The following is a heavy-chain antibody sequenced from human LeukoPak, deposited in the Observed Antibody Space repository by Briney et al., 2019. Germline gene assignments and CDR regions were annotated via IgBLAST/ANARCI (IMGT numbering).Heavy chain of an antibody. V-gene: IGHV4-39*01. J-gene: IGHJ4*02. CDR2: IHYSGTS. Sequence: PSETLSLTCTVSGGSIGSGYYWAWIRQPPGKGLEWIGSIHYSGTSHYNPSLKSRVTISVDTSKNQFSLKLSSVTAADTAVYYCARQSSGSYDYWGQGTLVTVSP. CDR1: GGSIGSGYY. CDR3: ARQSSGSYDY. D-gene: IGHD1-26*01.